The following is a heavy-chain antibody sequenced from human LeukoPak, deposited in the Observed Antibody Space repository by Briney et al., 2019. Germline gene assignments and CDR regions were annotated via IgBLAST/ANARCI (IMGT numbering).Heavy chain of an antibody. CDR3: AKGQDSSGYYLLDY. J-gene: IGHJ4*02. CDR1: GFTFSSYG. D-gene: IGHD3-22*01. V-gene: IGHV3-30*18. CDR2: ISYDGSNK. Sequence: QPGRSLRLSCAASGFTFSSYGVHWVRQAPGKGLEWVAVISYDGSNKYYADSVKGRFTISRDNSKNTLYLQMNSLRAEDTAVYYCAKGQDSSGYYLLDYWGQGTLVTVSS.